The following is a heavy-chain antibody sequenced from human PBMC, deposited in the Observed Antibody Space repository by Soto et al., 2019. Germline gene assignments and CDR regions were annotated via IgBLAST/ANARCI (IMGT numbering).Heavy chain of an antibody. J-gene: IGHJ4*02. CDR2: IIPYNGNT. Sequence: ASVKGYCKASGYTFTSFNINWVRQAPGQGLEWMGWIIPYNGNTNYAQKFQDRVTLTTETSTSTAYMELRSLRSDDTAVYYCAKDRESGSYEPFDYWGQGTLVTSPQ. CDR1: GYTFTSFN. V-gene: IGHV1-18*04. CDR3: AKDRESGSYEPFDY. D-gene: IGHD1-26*01.